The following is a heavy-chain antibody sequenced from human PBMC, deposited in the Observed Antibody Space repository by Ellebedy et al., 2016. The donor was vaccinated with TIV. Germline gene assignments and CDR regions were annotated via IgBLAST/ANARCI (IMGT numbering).Heavy chain of an antibody. Sequence: GESLKISCAASGFTFSSYSTNWVRQAPGKGLEWVSYISSSSSIIYYADSVKGRFTISRDNARNSLYLQMKSLRVDDTAMYYCARDTVAVPDGDTFDFWGQGTMVTVST. CDR1: GFTFSSYS. D-gene: IGHD2-2*01. J-gene: IGHJ3*01. CDR3: ARDTVAVPDGDTFDF. V-gene: IGHV3-48*04. CDR2: ISSSSSII.